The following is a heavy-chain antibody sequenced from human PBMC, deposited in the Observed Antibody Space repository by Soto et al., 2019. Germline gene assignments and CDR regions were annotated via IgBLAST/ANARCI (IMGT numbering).Heavy chain of an antibody. CDR3: AKGHGNNYNYPFDY. J-gene: IGHJ4*02. CDR2: VTADGGAT. Sequence: TGGSLRLSCAASGFTFSNYAMTWVRQAPGKGLEWVSIVTADGGATYYADSVKGRFTISRDNSKNMLYVQLNGLRAEDTAVYYCAKGHGNNYNYPFDYWGLGTLVTVSS. CDR1: GFTFSNYA. D-gene: IGHD3-16*01. V-gene: IGHV3-23*01.